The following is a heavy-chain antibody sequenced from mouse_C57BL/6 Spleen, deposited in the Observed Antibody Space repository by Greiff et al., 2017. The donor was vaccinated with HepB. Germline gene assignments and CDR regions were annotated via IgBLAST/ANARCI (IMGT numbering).Heavy chain of an antibody. CDR1: GFTFSDYY. Sequence: EVQRVESEGGLVQPGSSMKLSCTASGFTFSDYYMAWVRQVPEKGLEWVANINYDGSSTYYLDSLKGRSIFSRDNAKNILYLQMSSLKSEDTATYDCAREGTSAFDVWGTGTTVTVSS. J-gene: IGHJ1*03. CDR3: AREGTSAFDV. D-gene: IGHD3-1*01. CDR2: INYDGSST. V-gene: IGHV5-16*01.